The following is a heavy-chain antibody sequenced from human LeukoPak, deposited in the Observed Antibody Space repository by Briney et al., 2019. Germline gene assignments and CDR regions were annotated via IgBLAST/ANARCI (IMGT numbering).Heavy chain of an antibody. CDR2: ISAYNGYT. D-gene: IGHD5-24*01. V-gene: IGHV1-18*01. CDR1: GYTFTRYG. CDR3: ARAPILAYYYMDV. J-gene: IGHJ6*03. Sequence: ASVKVSCKASGYTFTRYGISWVRQAPGQGLEWMGWISAYNGYTNYTQKLQGRVTMTTDTSTSTASMELRSLRSDDTAVYYCARAPILAYYYMDVWGKGTTVTISS.